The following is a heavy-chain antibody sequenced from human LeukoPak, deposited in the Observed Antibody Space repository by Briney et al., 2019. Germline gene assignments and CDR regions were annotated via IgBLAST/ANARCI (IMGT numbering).Heavy chain of an antibody. CDR1: GFTFSSYA. V-gene: IGHV3-23*01. D-gene: IGHD3-10*01. J-gene: IGHJ6*03. CDR2: ISGSGGST. Sequence: GGSLRLSCAASGFTFSSYAMSWVRQAPGKGLEWVSAISGSGGSTYYADSVKGRFTISRDNSKNTLCLQMNSLRAEDTAVYYCAKSYRGVVRGGSYYYYYMDAWGKGTTVTVSS. CDR3: AKSYRGVVRGGSYYYYYMDA.